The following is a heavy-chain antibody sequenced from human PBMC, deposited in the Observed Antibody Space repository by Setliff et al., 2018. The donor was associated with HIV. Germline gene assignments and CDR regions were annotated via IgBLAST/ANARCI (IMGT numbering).Heavy chain of an antibody. CDR1: GDPIRSHY. J-gene: IGHJ6*03. CDR3: GRSTGTQYYYYYVDV. CDR2: IYYSGST. Sequence: PSETLSLTCTVSGDPIRSHYWSWIRQPPGKGLEWIGYIYYSGSTDYNPSLKSRATISVDTSKNQFSLKLSSVTAADTAVYYCGRSTGTQYYYYYVDVWGKGTTVTVS. V-gene: IGHV4-59*08. D-gene: IGHD1-7*01.